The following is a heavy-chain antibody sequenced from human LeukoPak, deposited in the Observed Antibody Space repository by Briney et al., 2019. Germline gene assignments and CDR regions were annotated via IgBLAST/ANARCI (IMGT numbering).Heavy chain of an antibody. CDR2: IHYTGAT. D-gene: IGHD7-27*01. J-gene: IGHJ2*01. Sequence: SETLSLTCAVYGGTFRGFYWSWIRQPPGKGLEWIGEIHYTGATNYKPSLKSRVTISGDPSKNQVSLRVSSVTAADTAVYYCARGVLGPYYFDLWGRGTLVTVSS. CDR1: GGTFRGFY. CDR3: ARGVLGPYYFDL. V-gene: IGHV4-34*01.